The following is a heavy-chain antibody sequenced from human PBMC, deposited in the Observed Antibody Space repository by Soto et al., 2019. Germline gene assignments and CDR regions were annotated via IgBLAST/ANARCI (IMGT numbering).Heavy chain of an antibody. CDR3: ARQSGGFGELAVMDV. V-gene: IGHV5-51*01. Sequence: DVQLVQSGAEVKKPGESLKISCKGSGYIFTNYWIGWVRQMPGKGLEWMGIIYPGDSDTKYSPSFQGQVTISADKSISTAYLQWSSLKASDTAKYFCARQSGGFGELAVMDVWGQGTTVTVSS. D-gene: IGHD3-10*01. CDR1: GYIFTNYW. J-gene: IGHJ6*02. CDR2: IYPGDSDT.